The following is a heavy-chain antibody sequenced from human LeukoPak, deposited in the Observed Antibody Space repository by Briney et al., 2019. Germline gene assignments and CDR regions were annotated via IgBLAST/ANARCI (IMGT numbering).Heavy chain of an antibody. CDR1: GFTFSSYS. D-gene: IGHD2-15*01. J-gene: IGHJ3*02. V-gene: IGHV3-21*01. CDR2: ISRSSSYI. Sequence: PGGSLRLSCAASGFTFSSYSMNWVRQAPGKGLEWVSSISRSSSYIYYADSVKGRFTISRDNAKNSLYLQMNSLRAEDTAVYYCARDPCSGGSCPGNAFDIWGQGTMVTVSS. CDR3: ARDPCSGGSCPGNAFDI.